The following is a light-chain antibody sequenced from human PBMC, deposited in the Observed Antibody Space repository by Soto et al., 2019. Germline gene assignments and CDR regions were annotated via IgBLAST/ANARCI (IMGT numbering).Light chain of an antibody. J-gene: IGKJ5*01. Sequence: EIMLTQSPVTLSLSPGERATPSCRASQSVSSYLAWYQQKPGQAPRLLIYDASNRATGVPARFSGSGSGTDFTLTISSLEPEDFAVYYCQQRSNWPPITFGQGTRLEIK. CDR1: QSVSSY. CDR2: DAS. CDR3: QQRSNWPPIT. V-gene: IGKV3-11*01.